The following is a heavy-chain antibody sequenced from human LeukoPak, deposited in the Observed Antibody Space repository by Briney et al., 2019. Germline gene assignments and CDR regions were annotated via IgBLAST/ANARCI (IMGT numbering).Heavy chain of an antibody. CDR2: LSYDGSDK. CDR3: ASTSDP. V-gene: IGHV3-30*04. J-gene: IGHJ5*02. CDR1: RFIFSSYA. Sequence: GGSLRLSCAASRFIFSSYAMHWVRQAPGKGLEWVAVLSYDGSDKYYADSVKGRFTISRDNSRNTLYLQMNSLRTEDTAMYYCASTSDPWGQGTLVTVSS.